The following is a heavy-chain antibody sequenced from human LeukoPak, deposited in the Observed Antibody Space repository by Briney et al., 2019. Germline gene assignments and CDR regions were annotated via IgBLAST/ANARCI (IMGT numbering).Heavy chain of an antibody. Sequence: ASVTISCKASGYTFTSYAMHWVRQAPGQRLEWMGWINAGNGNTKYSQEFQGRVTITRDTSASTAYMELSSLRSEDTAVYYCASLPYYYGSGSYGAMDVWGKGTTVTISS. CDR3: ASLPYYYGSGSYGAMDV. J-gene: IGHJ6*03. CDR2: INAGNGNT. CDR1: GYTFTSYA. D-gene: IGHD3-10*01. V-gene: IGHV1-3*03.